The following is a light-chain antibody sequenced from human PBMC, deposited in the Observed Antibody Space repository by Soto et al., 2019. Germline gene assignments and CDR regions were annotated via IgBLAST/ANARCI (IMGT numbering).Light chain of an antibody. J-gene: IGKJ1*01. CDR1: QSVSSD. V-gene: IGKV3-15*01. CDR2: GGS. Sequence: EIVMTQSPATLSVSPGERPTLSCRASQSVSSDLAWYQQKPGQAPRLLIYGGSTRATGIPGRFSGSGSGTEFTLTISSLQSEDFAVYYCQLYNNWPQTFGQGTKVDI. CDR3: QLYNNWPQT.